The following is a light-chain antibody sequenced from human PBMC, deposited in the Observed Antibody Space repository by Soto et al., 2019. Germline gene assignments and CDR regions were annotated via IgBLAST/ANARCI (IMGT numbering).Light chain of an antibody. Sequence: QSVLTQPASVSGSPGQSITISCTGTSSDVGAYTFVSWYQQHPDKVPKLMIFDVSRRPSVVSDRFSGSKSGNTASLTISGLQPEDEADYYCSSYTSSSTHVFGSGTKLTVL. V-gene: IGLV2-14*03. CDR1: SSDVGAYTF. J-gene: IGLJ1*01. CDR3: SSYTSSSTHV. CDR2: DVS.